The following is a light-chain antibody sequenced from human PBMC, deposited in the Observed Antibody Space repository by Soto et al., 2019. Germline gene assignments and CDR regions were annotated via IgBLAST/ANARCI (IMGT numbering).Light chain of an antibody. J-gene: IGKJ4*01. CDR2: DAS. CDR1: QSVSSY. Sequence: EIVLTQSPATLSLSPGERAALSCRASQSVSSYLAWYQQKPGQAPRLLIYDASKRATGIPARFSGSGSGTDFTLTIRSLEPEDFAVYFCHQRSKWPPTFGGGTKVEI. V-gene: IGKV3-11*01. CDR3: HQRSKWPPT.